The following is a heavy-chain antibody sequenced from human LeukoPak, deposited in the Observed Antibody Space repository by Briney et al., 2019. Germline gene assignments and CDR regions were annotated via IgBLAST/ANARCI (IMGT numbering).Heavy chain of an antibody. CDR1: GFTFSSYA. Sequence: PGGSLRLSCVASGFTFSSYAMSWVRQAPGKGLEWVAVISYDGSNKYYADSVKGRFTISRDNSKNTLYLQMNSLRAEDTAVYYCARVRYSYGYIEAFDIWGKGTMVTVSS. D-gene: IGHD5-18*01. CDR3: ARVRYSYGYIEAFDI. CDR2: ISYDGSNK. J-gene: IGHJ3*02. V-gene: IGHV3-30*04.